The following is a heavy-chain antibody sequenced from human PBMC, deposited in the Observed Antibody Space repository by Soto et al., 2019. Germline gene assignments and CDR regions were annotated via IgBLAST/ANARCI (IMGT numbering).Heavy chain of an antibody. V-gene: IGHV3-30*18. Sequence: QVQLVESGGGEVQPGRSLTISCAASGFTFSTYGMHWVRQTPGKGLEWVAVISYDGTNKFYSYSVKGRFTISRDNFKNTLTLRMNSLRADDTAVYSCAKDLQSYGDYDYYCYGMDVWGLGTRVTVSS. J-gene: IGHJ6*02. CDR2: ISYDGTNK. CDR1: GFTFSTYG. CDR3: AKDLQSYGDYDYYCYGMDV. D-gene: IGHD4-17*01.